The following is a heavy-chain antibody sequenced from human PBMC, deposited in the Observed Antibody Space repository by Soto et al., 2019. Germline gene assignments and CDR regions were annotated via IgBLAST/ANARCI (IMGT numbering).Heavy chain of an antibody. CDR3: VRAGGYESKVY. D-gene: IGHD5-12*01. V-gene: IGHV4-4*02. CDR2: IHHTGST. CDR1: GGSISSIDW. Sequence: QVQVQESGPGLLKPSGTLSLTCAVSGGSISSIDWGSWVRQPPGKGLEGIGEIHHTGSTHYNPSLQSRVIMSVDMSKNQLSLKLTSVTAADTAMYYCVRAGGYESKVYWGQGTLVTVSS. J-gene: IGHJ4*02.